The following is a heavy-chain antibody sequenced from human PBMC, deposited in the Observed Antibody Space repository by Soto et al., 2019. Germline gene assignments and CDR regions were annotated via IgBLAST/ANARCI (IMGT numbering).Heavy chain of an antibody. Sequence: SETLSLTCTVSGGSISSYYWSWIRQPPGKGLEWIGYIYYSGSTNYNPSLKSRVTISVDTSKNQFSLKLSSVTAADTAVYYCARQPPGLRGQNYYYYYGMDVWGQGTTVTVSS. D-gene: IGHD5-12*01. CDR2: IYYSGST. J-gene: IGHJ6*02. V-gene: IGHV4-59*01. CDR3: ARQPPGLRGQNYYYYYGMDV. CDR1: GGSISSYY.